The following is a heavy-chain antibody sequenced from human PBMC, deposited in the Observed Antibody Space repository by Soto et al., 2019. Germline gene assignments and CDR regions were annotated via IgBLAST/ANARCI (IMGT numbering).Heavy chain of an antibody. CDR3: ARDAYYYDSSGYYYYFDY. CDR1: GGTFSSYA. V-gene: IGHV1-69*12. Sequence: QVQLVQSGAEVKKPGSSVKVSCKASGGTFSSYAISWVRQAPGQGLEWMGGIIPIFGTANYAQKFQGRVTITADESTSTAYMELSSLRSEETAVYYCARDAYYYDSSGYYYYFDYWGQGTLVTVSS. CDR2: IIPIFGTA. D-gene: IGHD3-22*01. J-gene: IGHJ4*02.